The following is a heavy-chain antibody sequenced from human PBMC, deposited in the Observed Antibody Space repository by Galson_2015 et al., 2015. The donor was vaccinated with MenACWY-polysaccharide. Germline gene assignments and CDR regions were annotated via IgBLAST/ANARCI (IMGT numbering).Heavy chain of an antibody. CDR3: SRAPFYDFVLDY. CDR1: GFSFTNAW. D-gene: IGHD3-3*01. CDR2: IKSKTDGGTT. Sequence: SLRLSCAASGFSFTNAWMSWVRQAPGKWLEWVGRIKSKTDGGTTDYAASVKGRFNISRDDSKNTCYLQMNSLKTEDTSVYYCSRAPFYDFVLDYWGQGTLVTVSS. V-gene: IGHV3-15*01. J-gene: IGHJ4*02.